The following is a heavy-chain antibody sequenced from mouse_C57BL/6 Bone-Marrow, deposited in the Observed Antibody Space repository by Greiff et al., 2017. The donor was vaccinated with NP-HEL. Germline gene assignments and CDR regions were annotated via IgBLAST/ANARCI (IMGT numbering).Heavy chain of an antibody. V-gene: IGHV1-80*01. CDR2: LYPVDVYP. D-gene: IGHD2-3*01. J-gene: IGHJ2*01. CDR3: ARCYDGYYGDY. Sequence: QVQLQQSGAELVKPVASVKISCKASFSAFLLSFIPLFPPLPVPCLDFLVPLYPVDVYPNYNGKFKGKATLTADKSSSTAYMQLSSLTSEDSAVYFCARCYDGYYGDYWGQGTTLTVSS. CDR1: FSAFLLSF.